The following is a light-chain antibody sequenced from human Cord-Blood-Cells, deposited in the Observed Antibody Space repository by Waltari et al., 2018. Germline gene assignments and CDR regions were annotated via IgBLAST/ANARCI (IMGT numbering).Light chain of an antibody. J-gene: IGLJ1*01. CDR1: SSNIGSNY. CDR2: RNN. Sequence: QSVLTQPPSASGTPGQRVTISCSGSSSNIGSNYVYWYQQLPGTAPKLLIYRNNPRPSGVPDLCSGSKSGTSASLAISGLRSEDEADYYCAAWDDSLSGYVFGTGTKVTVL. V-gene: IGLV1-47*01. CDR3: AAWDDSLSGYV.